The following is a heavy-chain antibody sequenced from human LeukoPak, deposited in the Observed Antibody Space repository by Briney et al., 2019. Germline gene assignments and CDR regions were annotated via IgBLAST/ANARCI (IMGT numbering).Heavy chain of an antibody. CDR2: IHYSGST. V-gene: IGHV4-59*12. D-gene: IGHD2-2*01. Sequence: SETLSLTCTVSGGSINTYYWSWIRQPPGKGLDWIAYIHYSGSTNYNPSLKSRVTISVDRSKNQFSLKLSSVTAADTAVYYCARDIVVVPAASSLWGQGTLVTVSS. CDR1: GGSINTYY. CDR3: ARDIVVVPAASSL. J-gene: IGHJ4*02.